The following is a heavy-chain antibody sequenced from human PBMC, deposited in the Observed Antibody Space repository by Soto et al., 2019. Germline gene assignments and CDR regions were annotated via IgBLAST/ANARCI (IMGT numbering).Heavy chain of an antibody. CDR2: IRSKANSYAT. V-gene: IGHV3-73*01. CDR1: GFTFSDSA. J-gene: IGHJ4*02. CDR3: SRRGKPGDDSDY. D-gene: IGHD7-27*01. Sequence: EVQLVESGGGLVQPGGSLKLSCAASGFTFSDSAMHWVRQASGKGLEWVGRIRSKANSYATSYGASVRGRFTISRDDSKNTLYLQMNSLKADDTAGYYCSRRGKPGDDSDYWGQGTLVTVSS.